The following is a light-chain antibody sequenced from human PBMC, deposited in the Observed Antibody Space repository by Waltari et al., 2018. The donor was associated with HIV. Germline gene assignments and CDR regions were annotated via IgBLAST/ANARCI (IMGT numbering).Light chain of an antibody. J-gene: IGKJ4*01. CDR1: QGISSA. CDR3: QHFNSYPLT. V-gene: IGKV1-13*02. CDR2: DAS. Sequence: AIQLTQSPSSLSASLGDRVTITCRASQGISSALAWYQQKPGKAPKVLIFDASSLESGVPSRFSGSGSGTDFTLTISGPQPEDFATYYCQHFNSYPLTFGGGSKVEIK.